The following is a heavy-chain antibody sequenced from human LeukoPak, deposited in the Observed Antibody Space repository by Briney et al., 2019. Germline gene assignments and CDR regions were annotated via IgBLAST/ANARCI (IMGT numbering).Heavy chain of an antibody. D-gene: IGHD3-3*01. CDR3: HSQFLEWLLDY. CDR2: IYDSGST. V-gene: IGHV4-39*01. CDR1: NIYW. J-gene: IGHJ4*02. Sequence: NIYWMSWVRQPPGKGLEWIGSIYDSGSTYYNPSLKSRVTISVDTSKNQFSLRLSSVTAADTAIYYCHSQFLEWLLDYWGQGTLVTVSS.